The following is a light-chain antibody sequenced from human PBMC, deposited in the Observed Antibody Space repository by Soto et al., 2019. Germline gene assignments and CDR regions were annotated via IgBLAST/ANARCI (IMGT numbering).Light chain of an antibody. CDR2: GAS. Sequence: EIVLTQSPGTLSLSPGEGATLSCRASQSVSSSSIAWYQQRPGQTPSLLIYGASTRATGIPDRVSGSGSGTHFTLTISRLEPGDFAVYYCQHFGGTTCTFGQGTRLEIK. CDR1: QSVSSSS. CDR3: QHFGGTTCT. J-gene: IGKJ5*01. V-gene: IGKV3-20*01.